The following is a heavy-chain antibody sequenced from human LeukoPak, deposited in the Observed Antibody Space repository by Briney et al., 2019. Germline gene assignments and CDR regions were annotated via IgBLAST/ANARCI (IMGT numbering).Heavy chain of an antibody. D-gene: IGHD5-12*01. CDR1: GFIISNYA. Sequence: GGSQRFFCAASGFIISNYAMHWGRQAPGKGLEYVSAISANGGSTYYADSVKGRFTISRDNAENSLYLQMNRLRDEDTAVYYCARAMSSGYDYWGE. CDR3: ARAMSSGYDY. CDR2: ISANGGST. V-gene: IGHV3-64*04. J-gene: IGHJ4*02.